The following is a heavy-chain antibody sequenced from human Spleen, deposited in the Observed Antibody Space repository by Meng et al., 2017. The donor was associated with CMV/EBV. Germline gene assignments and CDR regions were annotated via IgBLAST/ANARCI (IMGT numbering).Heavy chain of an antibody. CDR2: ISSSSAYI. CDR3: ARDRRIAVAATRYYYGMDV. J-gene: IGHJ6*02. D-gene: IGHD6-19*01. Sequence: GESLKISCAASGFLFSSYSMNWVRQAPGKGLEWVSSISSSSAYIYYADSVKGRFTISRDNAKNSLYLQMNSLRAEDTAVYYCARDRRIAVAATRYYYGMDVWGQGTTVTVSS. CDR1: GFLFSSYS. V-gene: IGHV3-21*01.